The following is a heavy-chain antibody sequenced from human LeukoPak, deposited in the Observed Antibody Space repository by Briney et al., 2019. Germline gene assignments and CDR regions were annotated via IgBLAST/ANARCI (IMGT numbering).Heavy chain of an antibody. V-gene: IGHV4-39*02. J-gene: IGHJ4*02. Sequence: PSETLSLTCTVSGGSISSSGYYWGWIRQSPGEGLEWIANIYYSGITYYNPSLKSRVTISVDTSKNHFSLKLSSVTAADTAVYYCARDWLAYYYDSSGDNSDYWGQGTLVTVSS. CDR2: IYYSGIT. D-gene: IGHD3-22*01. CDR1: GGSISSSGYY. CDR3: ARDWLAYYYDSSGDNSDY.